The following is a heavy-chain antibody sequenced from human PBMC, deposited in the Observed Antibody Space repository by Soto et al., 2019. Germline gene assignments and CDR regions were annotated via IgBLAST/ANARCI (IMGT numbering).Heavy chain of an antibody. D-gene: IGHD6-19*01. CDR1: GFTFSNYS. V-gene: IGHV3-21*01. CDR2: ISSTSKYI. J-gene: IGHJ5*01. Sequence: EVQLVASGGGLVKPGGSLRVSCAASGFTFSNYSMNWVRQAPGKGLEWVSYISSTSKYIYYADSVKGRVTITSDNAKKSLYLQMNSLRAEDTAVYYCARGLSSGWFDYWGQGTLVTVSA. CDR3: ARGLSSGWFDY.